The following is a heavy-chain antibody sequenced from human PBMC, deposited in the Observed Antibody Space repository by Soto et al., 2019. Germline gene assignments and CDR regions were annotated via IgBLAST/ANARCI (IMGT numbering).Heavy chain of an antibody. CDR2: ISGAGGTT. CDR1: GFTFSSYA. Sequence: EVQLLESGGGLVQPGGSLRLSCAASGFTFSSYAMNWVRQAPGKGLAWVSGISGAGGTTNYADSVKGRFTISRDNSKNTRFLQMNSLRAEDTAVYYCAKGPAHSSNWNWFDPWGQGTLVTVSS. CDR3: AKGPAHSSNWNWFDP. V-gene: IGHV3-23*01. J-gene: IGHJ5*02. D-gene: IGHD6-13*01.